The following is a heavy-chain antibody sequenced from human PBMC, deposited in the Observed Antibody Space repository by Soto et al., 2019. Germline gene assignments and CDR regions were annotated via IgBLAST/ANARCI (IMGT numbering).Heavy chain of an antibody. J-gene: IGHJ5*02. D-gene: IGHD3-22*01. V-gene: IGHV3-64*01. CDR1: GFTFSSYA. CDR3: ARDPDHYDPFDWFDP. Sequence: GGSLRLSCAASGFTFSSYAMHWVRQAPGKGLEYVSAISSNGGSTYYANSVKGRFTISRDNSKNTLYLQMNSLRAEDTAVYYCARDPDHYDPFDWFDPWGQGTLVTVSS. CDR2: ISSNGGST.